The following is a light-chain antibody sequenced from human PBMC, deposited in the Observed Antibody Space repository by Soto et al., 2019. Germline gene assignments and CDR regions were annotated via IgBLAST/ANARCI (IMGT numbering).Light chain of an antibody. CDR2: DAS. CDR3: QQRSDWPST. V-gene: IGKV3-11*01. CDR1: QSVGSY. Sequence: EIVLTQSPATLSLSPGDRATLSCRASQSVGSYLGWYQQRPGQAPRLLIYDASNRATGIPARFSGSGSGTDFSLTISSLEPEDFAVYYCQQRSDWPSTFGGGTKVEI. J-gene: IGKJ4*01.